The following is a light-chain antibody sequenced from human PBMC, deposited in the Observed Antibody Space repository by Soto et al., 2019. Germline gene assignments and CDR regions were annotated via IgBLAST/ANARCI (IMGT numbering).Light chain of an antibody. J-gene: IGKJ3*01. V-gene: IGKV3-20*01. CDR2: GAF. CDR3: QQYGSSPL. Sequence: EIVLTQSPGTLSLSPGERATLSCRASQSVSSSYLAWYQQKPGQAPRLLIYGAFSRATGIPDRFSGSGSGTAFTLTISRLEPEDFAVYYCQQYGSSPLFGPGTKVDIK. CDR1: QSVSSSY.